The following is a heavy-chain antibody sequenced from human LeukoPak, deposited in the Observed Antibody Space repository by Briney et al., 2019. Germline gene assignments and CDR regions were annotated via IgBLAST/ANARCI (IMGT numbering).Heavy chain of an antibody. CDR1: GFTFSSYA. D-gene: IGHD6-19*01. J-gene: IGHJ4*02. CDR2: ISGSGGST. V-gene: IGHV3-23*01. CDR3: GKARKQWLVGGTAFDY. Sequence: PGGSLRLSCAASGFTFSSYAMSWVRQAPGKGLEWVSAISGSGGSTYYADSVKGRFTISRDNSKNTLYLQMNSLRAEDTAVYYCGKARKQWLVGGTAFDYWGQGTLVTVSS.